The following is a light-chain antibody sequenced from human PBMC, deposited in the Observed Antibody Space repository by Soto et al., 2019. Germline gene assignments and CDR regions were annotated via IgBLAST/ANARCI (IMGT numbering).Light chain of an antibody. CDR1: HSISVW. V-gene: IGKV1-5*03. CDR3: QHYNYYSWT. CDR2: KTS. Sequence: DIHMTQSPSTLSASVGDRVTITCRASHSISVWVAWYQQKPVKAPNLLIYKTSILETGVPSRFSGSGSGTEFTLTISSLQPYDFATYYCQHYNYYSWTFGKGTKVEIK. J-gene: IGKJ1*01.